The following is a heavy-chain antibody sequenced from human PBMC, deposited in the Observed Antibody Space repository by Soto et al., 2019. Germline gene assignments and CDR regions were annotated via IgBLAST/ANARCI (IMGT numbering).Heavy chain of an antibody. CDR2: ISYDGSNK. CDR1: GFSFSAYW. J-gene: IGHJ4*02. CDR3: AKAFYDFWSGYYTDYFDY. Sequence: VQLVESGGGLVQPGGSLRLSCAASGFSFSAYWMAWVRQAPGKGLEWVAVISYDGSNKYYADSVKGRFTISRDNSKNTLYLQMNSLRAEDTAVYYCAKAFYDFWSGYYTDYFDYWGQGTLVTVSS. V-gene: IGHV3-30*18. D-gene: IGHD3-3*01.